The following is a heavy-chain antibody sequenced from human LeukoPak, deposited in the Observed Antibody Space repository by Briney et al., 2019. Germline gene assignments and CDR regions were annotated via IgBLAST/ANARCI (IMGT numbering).Heavy chain of an antibody. Sequence: PSETLSLTCAVYGGSFSGYYWSWIRQPPGKGLEWIGEINHSGSTNYNPSLKSRVTISVDTSKNQFSLKLSSVTAADTAVYYCARDVSYYDYVWGSYGYSNWFDPWGQETLVTVSS. J-gene: IGHJ5*02. D-gene: IGHD3-16*01. CDR3: ARDVSYYDYVWGSYGYSNWFDP. V-gene: IGHV4-34*01. CDR1: GGSFSGYY. CDR2: INHSGST.